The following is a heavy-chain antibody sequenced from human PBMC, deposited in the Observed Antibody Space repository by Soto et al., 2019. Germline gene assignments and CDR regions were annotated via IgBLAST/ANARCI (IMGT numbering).Heavy chain of an antibody. CDR3: SRPRAESSNNWFDP. V-gene: IGHV3-73*01. CDR1: GFTLSVSP. J-gene: IGHJ5*02. CDR2: IRSKDNSYAT. Sequence: GXSLRLSGAASGFTLSVSPIHLVRQASGKGLEWLGRIRSKDNSYATTYSASVKGRFTISRDDSKSTVYLQMNSLKPEDTSVYYCSRPRAESSNNWFDPWGQGAQVTVYS. D-gene: IGHD6-13*01.